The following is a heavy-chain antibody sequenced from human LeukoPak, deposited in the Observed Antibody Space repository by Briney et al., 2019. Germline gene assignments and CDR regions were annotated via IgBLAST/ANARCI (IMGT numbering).Heavy chain of an antibody. CDR2: ISAYNGNT. CDR1: GYTCTNYG. CDR3: ARGRDGYNPTADY. D-gene: IGHD5-24*01. Sequence: GASVKVSCKASGYTCTNYGISWVRKAPGQGLEWMGWISAYNGNTNYAQKVQDRVTMTTDTSTSTGYMELRSLRSDDTAVYYCARGRDGYNPTADYWGQGTLVTVSS. J-gene: IGHJ4*02. V-gene: IGHV1-18*01.